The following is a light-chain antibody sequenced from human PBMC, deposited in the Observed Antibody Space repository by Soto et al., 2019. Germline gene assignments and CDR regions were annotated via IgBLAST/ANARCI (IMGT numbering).Light chain of an antibody. V-gene: IGLV2-8*01. J-gene: IGLJ3*02. CDR2: DVS. CDR1: SSDVGGYNS. CDR3: NSYAGSNNWV. Sequence: QSALTQPPSASGSPGQSVTISCTGTSSDVGGYNSVSWYQQHPGKAPKLLIYDVSKRPSGVPEHFSGSKSGNTASLTVSGLQAEDEADYYCNSYAGSNNWVFGGGTKVTVL.